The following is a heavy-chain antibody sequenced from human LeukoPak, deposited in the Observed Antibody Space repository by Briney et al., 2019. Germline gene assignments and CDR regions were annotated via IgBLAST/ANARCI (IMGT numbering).Heavy chain of an antibody. J-gene: IGHJ4*02. CDR1: GYTFTGYY. Sequence: GASVKVSCKASGYTFTGYYIHWVRQAPGQGLEWMGWINPNSGGTNYAQKFQGRVTMTRDTSISTAYMELSRLRSDDTAVYYCARDTRGGLYSSSWYYFDYWGQGTLVTVSS. CDR2: INPNSGGT. D-gene: IGHD6-13*01. V-gene: IGHV1-2*02. CDR3: ARDTRGGLYSSSWYYFDY.